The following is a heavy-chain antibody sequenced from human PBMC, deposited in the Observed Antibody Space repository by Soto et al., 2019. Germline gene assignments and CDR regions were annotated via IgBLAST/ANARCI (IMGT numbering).Heavy chain of an antibody. Sequence: EVQLVESGGGLVQPGGSLRLSCAASGFTVSSNYMSWVRQAPGKGLEWVSVIYSGGSAYYADSVKGRFTISRDNSKNTLYLQMHSRRAEDTSLYYCARHGYSYGGGYFDYWGQGTLVTVSS. D-gene: IGHD5-18*01. CDR2: IYSGGSA. J-gene: IGHJ4*02. CDR1: GFTVSSNY. V-gene: IGHV3-66*04. CDR3: ARHGYSYGGGYFDY.